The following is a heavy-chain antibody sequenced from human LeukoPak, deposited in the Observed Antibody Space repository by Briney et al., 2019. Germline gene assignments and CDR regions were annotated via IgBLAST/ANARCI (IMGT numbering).Heavy chain of an antibody. V-gene: IGHV4-34*01. J-gene: IGHJ5*02. CDR3: ATQSPIAGTTGYWFDP. CDR2: INHSGST. Sequence: PSETLSLTCAVYGGSFSGYYWRWIRQPPGKGLEWMGEINHSGSTNYNPSLKSRVTISVDTSKNQFSLKLSSVTAADTAVYYCATQSPIAGTTGYWFDPWGQGTLVTVSS. D-gene: IGHD1-7*01. CDR1: GGSFSGYY.